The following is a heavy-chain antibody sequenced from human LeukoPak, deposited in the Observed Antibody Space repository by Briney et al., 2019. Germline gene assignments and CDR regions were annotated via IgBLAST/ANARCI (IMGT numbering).Heavy chain of an antibody. CDR1: GFSFSSYA. Sequence: GGSLRLSCATSGFSFSSYAMNWVRQAPGKGLEWVANIKQDGSEKYYVDSVKGRFTISRDNAKNSLYLQMNSLRAEDTAVYYCARVGEDTAMVTDYYFDYWGQGTLVTVSS. D-gene: IGHD5-18*01. J-gene: IGHJ4*02. CDR2: IKQDGSEK. CDR3: ARVGEDTAMVTDYYFDY. V-gene: IGHV3-7*01.